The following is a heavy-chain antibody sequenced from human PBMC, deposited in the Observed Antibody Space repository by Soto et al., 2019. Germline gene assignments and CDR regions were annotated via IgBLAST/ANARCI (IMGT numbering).Heavy chain of an antibody. J-gene: IGHJ3*02. CDR1: GGSINTTNW. CDR3: ARALGRPGAFDI. Sequence: QVHLQESGPGLVRPSGTLSLTCTVSGGSINTTNWWSWVRQPPGKGLEWIGEMYHSGSTNYNPSLKRRVTISVDKSKNQFSLRLGSLTAADTAVYFWARALGRPGAFDIWGQGTMVTVSS. V-gene: IGHV4-4*02. D-gene: IGHD7-27*01. CDR2: MYHSGST.